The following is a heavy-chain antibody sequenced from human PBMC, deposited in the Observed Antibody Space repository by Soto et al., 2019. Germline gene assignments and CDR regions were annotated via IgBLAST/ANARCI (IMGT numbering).Heavy chain of an antibody. V-gene: IGHV1-3*01. CDR2: INAGNGNT. CDR3: ARVAVGIFDY. CDR1: GYTFTSYA. D-gene: IGHD2-15*01. J-gene: IGHJ4*02. Sequence: ASVKVSCKASGYTFTSYAIHWVRQAPGQRLEWMGWINAGNGNTKYSQKFQGRVTITRDTDASTGYMELSSLRSEDTAVYYRARVAVGIFDYWGQGTLVTVSS.